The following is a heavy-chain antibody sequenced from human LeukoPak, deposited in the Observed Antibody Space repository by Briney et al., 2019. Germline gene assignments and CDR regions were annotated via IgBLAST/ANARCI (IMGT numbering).Heavy chain of an antibody. J-gene: IGHJ4*02. V-gene: IGHV3-74*01. Sequence: SGGSLRLSCAASGFTLNSFWMHWVRQVPGKGLVWVSGINNDGTATYYADSVKGSFTISRDNAKNTVYLQMNGLRADDTTVYYCATVSEYWGQVTLVTVSS. CDR1: GFTLNSFW. CDR3: ATVSEY. CDR2: INNDGTAT.